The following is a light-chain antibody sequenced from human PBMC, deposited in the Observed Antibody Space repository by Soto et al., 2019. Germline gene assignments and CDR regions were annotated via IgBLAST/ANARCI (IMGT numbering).Light chain of an antibody. CDR2: DAS. Sequence: EIVLTQSPATLSLSPGERATLSCRASQSVSSYLAWYQQKPGQAPRLLIYDASNRATGIRARFSGSGSGTDFTLTISSLEPEDFAVYYCQQRSNWPPVITFGQGTRLEIK. V-gene: IGKV3-11*01. CDR1: QSVSSY. CDR3: QQRSNWPPVIT. J-gene: IGKJ5*01.